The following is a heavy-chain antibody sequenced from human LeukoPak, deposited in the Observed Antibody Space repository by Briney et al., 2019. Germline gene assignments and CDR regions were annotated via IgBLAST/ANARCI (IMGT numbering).Heavy chain of an antibody. CDR3: ANPRGSGYYKPLDY. CDR1: GFTFSSYA. CDR2: ISGSGGST. J-gene: IGHJ4*02. Sequence: GGSLRLSCAASGFTFSSYAMSWVRQAPGKGLEWVSAISGSGGSTYYADSVKGRFTISRDNSKNTLYLQMNSLRAEDTAVYYCANPRGSGYYKPLDYWGQGTLVTVSS. D-gene: IGHD3-3*01. V-gene: IGHV3-23*01.